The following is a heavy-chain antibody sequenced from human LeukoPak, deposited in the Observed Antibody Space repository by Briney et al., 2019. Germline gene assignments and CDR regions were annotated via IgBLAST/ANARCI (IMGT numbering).Heavy chain of an antibody. Sequence: GASVKVSCKASGYTFTSYAMNWVRQAPGQGLEWMGWIKPNSGDTNYAQKFQGRVTMTRDTSTTTSYMELSRLISDDTAVYYCARRSTIDYNYYDYWGQGTLVTVSS. V-gene: IGHV1-2*02. J-gene: IGHJ4*02. CDR3: ARRSTIDYNYYDY. CDR2: IKPNSGDT. CDR1: GYTFTSYA. D-gene: IGHD4-11*01.